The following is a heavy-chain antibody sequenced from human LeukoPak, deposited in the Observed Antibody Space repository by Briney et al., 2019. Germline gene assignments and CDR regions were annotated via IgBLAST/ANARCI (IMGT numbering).Heavy chain of an antibody. Sequence: ASVKGSCQVSGYTLTELSMHWVRQAPGKGLEWMGGFDPEDGETIYAQKFQGRVTMTEDTSTDTAYMELSSLRSEDTAVYYCATVVVEVPAARWFDPWGQGTLVTVSS. CDR1: GYTLTELS. D-gene: IGHD2-2*01. CDR2: FDPEDGET. J-gene: IGHJ5*02. CDR3: ATVVVEVPAARWFDP. V-gene: IGHV1-24*01.